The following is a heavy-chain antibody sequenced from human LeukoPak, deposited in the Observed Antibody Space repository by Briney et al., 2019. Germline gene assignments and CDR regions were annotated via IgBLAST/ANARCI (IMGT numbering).Heavy chain of an antibody. V-gene: IGHV3-15*01. CDR1: GFTFRNAW. D-gene: IGHD3-10*01. J-gene: IGHJ4*02. CDR2: IKSESDGGTT. CDR3: TTDLGITMVRGVIIL. Sequence: GGSLRLSCAASGFTFRNAWMSWVRQAPGKGLEWVGRIKSESDGGTTDYAAPVNGRFTISRDDSKNTLYLQMNSLNTEDTAVYYCTTDLGITMVRGVIILWGQGTLVTVSS.